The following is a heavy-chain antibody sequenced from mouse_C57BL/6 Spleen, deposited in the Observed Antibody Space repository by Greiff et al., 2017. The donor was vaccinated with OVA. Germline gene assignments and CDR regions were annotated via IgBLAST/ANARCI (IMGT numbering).Heavy chain of an antibody. CDR2: IYPETGGI. CDR3: TRKEYDGSIYGDY. V-gene: IGHV1-15*01. J-gene: IGHJ2*01. CDR1: GYTFTDYT. D-gene: IGHD1-1*01. Sequence: VQLQQSGAELVKPGASVKLSCKASGYTFTDYTIHWVKQTTVHGLELIGGIYPETGGINYNKKFKDKAILTADKSSSTAYMELSSLTSDDSAVYYCTRKEYDGSIYGDYWGQGTTLTVSS.